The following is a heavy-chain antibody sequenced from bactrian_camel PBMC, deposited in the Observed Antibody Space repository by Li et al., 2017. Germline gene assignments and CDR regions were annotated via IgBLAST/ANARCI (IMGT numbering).Heavy chain of an antibody. Sequence: HVQLVESGGGLVQPGGSLRLSCAATGFTFSTFAMSWVRQAPGKGLEWVSGIYSDGSSTYYADSVDGRFTISKGNARSTVYLQMDSLKPEDTAMYYCVMLHTCRYGARWSEGISRGQGTQVTVS. CDR2: IYSDGSST. CDR1: GFTFSTFA. V-gene: IGHV3S7*01. J-gene: IGHJ6*01. D-gene: IGHD6*01. CDR3: VMLHTCRYGARWSEGIS.